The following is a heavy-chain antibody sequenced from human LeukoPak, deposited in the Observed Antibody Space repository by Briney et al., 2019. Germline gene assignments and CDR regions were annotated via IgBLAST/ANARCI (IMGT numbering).Heavy chain of an antibody. Sequence: PSQTLSLTCTVSGGSISSGGYYWSWIRQHPGKGLEWIGYIHYSGSANYNPSLKSRVTISVDTSKNQFSLKLASVSAADTAVYYCARGGTQLTFPVWGQGTLVTVSS. CDR1: GGSISSGGYY. CDR3: ARGGTQLTFPV. V-gene: IGHV4-31*03. CDR2: IHYSGSA. D-gene: IGHD4/OR15-4a*01. J-gene: IGHJ4*02.